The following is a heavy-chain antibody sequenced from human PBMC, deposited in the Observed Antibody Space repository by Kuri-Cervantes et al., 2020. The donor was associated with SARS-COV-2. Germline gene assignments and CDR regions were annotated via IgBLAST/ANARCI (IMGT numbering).Heavy chain of an antibody. Sequence: SETLSLTCTVSGGSISSGSYYWSWIRQPAGKGLEWIGYIYSSGVTNYNPSLKSRVTISADTSRNQFSLKLSSVTAADTAVYYCARDWALWFGEVFGDFFYFDYWGQGTLVTVSS. CDR2: IYSSGVT. D-gene: IGHD3-10*01. CDR3: ARDWALWFGEVFGDFFYFDY. CDR1: GGSISSGSYY. V-gene: IGHV4-61*09. J-gene: IGHJ4*02.